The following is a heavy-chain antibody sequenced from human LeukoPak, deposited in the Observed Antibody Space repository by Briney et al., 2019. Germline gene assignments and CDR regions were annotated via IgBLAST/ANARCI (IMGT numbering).Heavy chain of an antibody. V-gene: IGHV3-48*02. CDR1: GFTFSSCE. CDR3: ARANLWSYNY. Sequence: GGSLRLSCAASGFTFSSCEMNWVRQAPGKGLEWVSYISSSSSTIYYADSVKGRFTISRDNAKNSLYLQMNSLRDEDTAVYYCARANLWSYNYWGQGTLVTVSS. J-gene: IGHJ4*02. CDR2: ISSSSSTI. D-gene: IGHD4/OR15-4a*01.